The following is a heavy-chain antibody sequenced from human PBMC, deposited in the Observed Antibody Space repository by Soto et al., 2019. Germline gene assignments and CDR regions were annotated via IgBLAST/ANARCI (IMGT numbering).Heavy chain of an antibody. V-gene: IGHV1-2*02. CDR1: GYTFTGYY. J-gene: IGHJ5*02. Sequence: ASVKVSCKASGYTFTGYYMHWVRQAPGQGLEWMGWINPNSGGRNDAQKRQGRVTMTTDTSTSTAYMELRTLRSDDTAVYYCARERGSMGSGFDPWGQGTLVTVSS. CDR2: INPNSGGR. D-gene: IGHD1-26*01. CDR3: ARERGSMGSGFDP.